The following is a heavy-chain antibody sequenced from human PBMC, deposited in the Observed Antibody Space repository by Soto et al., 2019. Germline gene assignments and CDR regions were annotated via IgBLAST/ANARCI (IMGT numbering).Heavy chain of an antibody. CDR3: ASRAGDGDYGSAFDF. J-gene: IGHJ3*01. V-gene: IGHV3-30-3*01. Sequence: QVQLVESGGGVVQPGRSLRLSCAASGFTFSSYAMHWVRQAPGKGLEWVAVISYDGSNKYYAHSVQGRFTISRDNSTSTVYLQMNSLSADDTAVYYCASRAGDGDYGSAFDFWGQGTMVTVSS. CDR2: ISYDGSNK. D-gene: IGHD4-17*01. CDR1: GFTFSSYA.